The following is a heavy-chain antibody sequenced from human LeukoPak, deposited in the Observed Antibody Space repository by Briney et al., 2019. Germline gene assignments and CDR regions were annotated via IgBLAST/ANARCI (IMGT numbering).Heavy chain of an antibody. CDR3: VREGIYDISGYYDY. Sequence: SETLSLTCIVSGDSISSYFWSWIRQPAGKGLEWIGRIYGSGSTVYNPSLKSRVTMSVDTSKNQFSLGLSSVTAADTAVYYCVREGIYDISGYYDYGGQGTLVTVSS. CDR2: IYGSGST. V-gene: IGHV4-4*07. CDR1: GDSISSYF. D-gene: IGHD3-22*01. J-gene: IGHJ4*02.